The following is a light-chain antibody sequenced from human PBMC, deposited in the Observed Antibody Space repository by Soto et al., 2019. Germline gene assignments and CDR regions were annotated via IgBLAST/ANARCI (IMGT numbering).Light chain of an antibody. CDR1: NIGSKS. V-gene: IGLV3-21*02. J-gene: IGLJ1*01. CDR3: QVWDSSSDHYV. Sequence: YELTQPPSVSVAPGQTARITCGGDNIGSKSVHWYQQKPGQAPVLVVYDDSGRPSGIPERFSGSNSGNTATLTIGRVEAGDEADYYCQVWDSSSDHYVFATGTKLTVL. CDR2: DDS.